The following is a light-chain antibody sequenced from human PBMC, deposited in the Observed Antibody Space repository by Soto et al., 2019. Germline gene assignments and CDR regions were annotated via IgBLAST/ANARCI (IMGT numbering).Light chain of an antibody. CDR1: QSISSW. J-gene: IGKJ1*01. V-gene: IGKV1-5*03. Sequence: DIPLTQSPSTLSASLGDRVTIXCRASQSISSWLAWYQQKPGKAPKLLIYKASSLESGVPSRFSGSGSGTEFTLTISSLQPDDFATYYCQQYNSFWTFGQGTKVDIK. CDR3: QQYNSFWT. CDR2: KAS.